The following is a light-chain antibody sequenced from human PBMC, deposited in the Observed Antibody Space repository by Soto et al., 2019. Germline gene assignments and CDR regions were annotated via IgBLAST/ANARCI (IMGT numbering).Light chain of an antibody. CDR3: QSYDISRSGSHVI. CDR2: DND. Sequence: QSVLTQPPSGSGAPGQRVTISCTGSSSNIGAGYDVHWYQQLPGTAPKLLIYDNDSRPSGVPGRFSGSKSGTSDSLAITGLQAEDEADYYCQSYDISRSGSHVIFGGGTKLTVL. V-gene: IGLV1-40*01. J-gene: IGLJ2*01. CDR1: SSNIGAGYD.